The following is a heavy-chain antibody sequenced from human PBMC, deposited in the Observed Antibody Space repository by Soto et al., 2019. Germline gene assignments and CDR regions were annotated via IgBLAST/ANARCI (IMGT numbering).Heavy chain of an antibody. CDR2: ISGSGGST. J-gene: IGHJ3*02. CDR3: AKELWGWYESAFDI. V-gene: IGHV3-23*01. CDR1: GFTFSSYA. Sequence: EVQLLESGGGLVQPGGSLRLSCAASGFTFSSYAMSWVRQAPGKGLEWGSAISGSGGSTYYADSVKGRFTISRDNSKNTLDRQINSLRAEDTAVYYCAKELWGWYESAFDICGQGTMVTVSS. D-gene: IGHD6-19*01.